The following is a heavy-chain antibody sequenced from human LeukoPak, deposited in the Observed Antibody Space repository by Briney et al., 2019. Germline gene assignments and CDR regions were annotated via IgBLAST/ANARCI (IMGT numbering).Heavy chain of an antibody. J-gene: IGHJ4*02. CDR2: ISGSGGST. Sequence: PGGSLRLSCAASGFTFSSYAMSWVRQAPGKGLEWVSAISGSGGSTYYADSVKGRFTISRDNSKNTLYLQMNSLRAEDTAVYYRAKQSVVVVAATEFDYWGQGTLVTVSS. D-gene: IGHD2-15*01. V-gene: IGHV3-23*01. CDR3: AKQSVVVVAATEFDY. CDR1: GFTFSSYA.